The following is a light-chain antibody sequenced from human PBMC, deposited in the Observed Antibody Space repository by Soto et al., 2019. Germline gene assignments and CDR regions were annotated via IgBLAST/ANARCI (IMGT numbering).Light chain of an antibody. Sequence: HSVLTQPPSVSGAPGQRVTISCTGSSSNIGAGYDVHWYQQLPGTAPKLLIYGNSNRPSGVPDRFSGSKSGTSASLAITGIQAEDEADYYCQSYNSSLSGYVFGTGTKLTVL. CDR2: GNS. V-gene: IGLV1-40*01. CDR1: SSNIGAGYD. CDR3: QSYNSSLSGYV. J-gene: IGLJ1*01.